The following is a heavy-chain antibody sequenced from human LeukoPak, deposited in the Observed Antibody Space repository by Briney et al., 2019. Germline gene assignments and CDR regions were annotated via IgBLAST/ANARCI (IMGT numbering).Heavy chain of an antibody. CDR1: GFTFSSYE. CDR2: ISSSGSTI. Sequence: QSGGSLRLSCAASGFTFSSYEMNWVRQAPGKGLEWVSYISSSGSTIYYADSVKGRFTISRDNAKNSLYLQMSSLRVADTAIYYCAKVDPLMGSGLYPDAFDVWGQGTMVTVSS. CDR3: AKVDPLMGSGLYPDAFDV. V-gene: IGHV3-48*03. J-gene: IGHJ3*01. D-gene: IGHD3-10*01.